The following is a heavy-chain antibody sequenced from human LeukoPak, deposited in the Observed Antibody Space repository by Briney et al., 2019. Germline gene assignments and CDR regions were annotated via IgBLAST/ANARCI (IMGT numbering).Heavy chain of an antibody. CDR2: ISYDRSNK. CDR3: AREFPPVVKYRFDY. Sequence: GRSLRLSCAASGFTFSSYAMHWVRQAPGKGLEWVAVISYDRSNKYYADSVKGRFTISRDNSKNTLYLQMSSLSAEDTAVYYCAREFPPVVKYRFDYWGQGTLVTVSS. J-gene: IGHJ4*02. CDR1: GFTFSSYA. V-gene: IGHV3-30-3*01. D-gene: IGHD3-22*01.